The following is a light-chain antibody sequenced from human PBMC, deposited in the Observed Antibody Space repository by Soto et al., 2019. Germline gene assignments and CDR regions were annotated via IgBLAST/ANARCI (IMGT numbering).Light chain of an antibody. V-gene: IGKV3-15*01. CDR3: QQYNKWPPLYT. Sequence: EIVMTQSPVILSVSPGERATLSCRASQNVNSDLAWYQQKPGQAPRILIYGASTKATDIPARISGSGSGTDFTLTISSLHSEDFAVYYCQQYNKWPPLYTFGQGPKLEIK. J-gene: IGKJ2*01. CDR1: QNVNSD. CDR2: GAS.